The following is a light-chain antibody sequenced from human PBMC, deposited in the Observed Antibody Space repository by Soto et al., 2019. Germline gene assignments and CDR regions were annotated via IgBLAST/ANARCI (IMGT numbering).Light chain of an antibody. CDR3: QRYNNWPLT. V-gene: IGKV3-15*01. CDR1: QGIGRT. Sequence: EIVLMQSPAAMSVSPRERFTLSCMAIQGIGRTLAWYQQKPGQTPRLPIYDSSTRAIGIPARFSGSRSGTEFTLTINGLQSEDFEVYYCQRYNNWPLTFGGGTKVDIK. J-gene: IGKJ4*01. CDR2: DSS.